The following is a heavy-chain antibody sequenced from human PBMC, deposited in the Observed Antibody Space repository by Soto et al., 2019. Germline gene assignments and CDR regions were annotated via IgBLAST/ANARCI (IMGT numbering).Heavy chain of an antibody. Sequence: QVQLQQWGAGLLKPSETLSLTCAVYGGSFSGYYWSWIRQPPGKGLEWMGEINHSGSTNYNPSLNSRVTISVDTSKNQFSLKLSSVTAADTAVYYCARRTRVVVVVAATAFDYWGQGTLVTVSS. J-gene: IGHJ4*02. CDR1: GGSFSGYY. CDR3: ARRTRVVVVVAATAFDY. D-gene: IGHD2-15*01. V-gene: IGHV4-34*01. CDR2: INHSGST.